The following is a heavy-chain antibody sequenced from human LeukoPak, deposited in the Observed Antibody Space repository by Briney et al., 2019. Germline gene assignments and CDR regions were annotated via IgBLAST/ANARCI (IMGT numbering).Heavy chain of an antibody. Sequence: PGGSLRLSCAGSGFSFSNYWMSWVRQAPGKGLEWVASIKEDGTETYSVDSVKGRFTISRDNTKKALYLQMNSLRAADTAVYYCASSPKSFPVRYFDYWGQGTLVTVSS. V-gene: IGHV3-7*05. J-gene: IGHJ4*02. CDR3: ASSPKSFPVRYFDY. CDR2: IKEDGTET. CDR1: GFSFSNYW.